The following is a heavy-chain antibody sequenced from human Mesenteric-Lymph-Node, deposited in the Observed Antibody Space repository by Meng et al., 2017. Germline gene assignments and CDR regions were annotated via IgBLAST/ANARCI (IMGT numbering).Heavy chain of an antibody. Sequence: QVQLEWWGPGLGRPPCPLCLACAVSCDSFGSDIGWSWVRQPPGKGLECIGGVYHRDDTNYNPSLKSRVDISVDKSKNQFYLSLFSVTAADTAVYYCGRDQGRELINHWGQGTLVTVSS. V-gene: IGHV4-4*03. CDR3: GRDQGRELINH. CDR2: VYHRDDT. D-gene: IGHD1-7*01. CDR1: CDSFGSDIG. J-gene: IGHJ4*02.